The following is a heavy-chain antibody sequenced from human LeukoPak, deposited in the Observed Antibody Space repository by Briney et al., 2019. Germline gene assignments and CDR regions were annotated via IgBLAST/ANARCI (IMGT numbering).Heavy chain of an antibody. V-gene: IGHV1-46*01. J-gene: IGHJ4*02. CDR2: INPSGGSA. CDR3: VRHNHMDV. CDR1: GYTFTTYS. D-gene: IGHD2-21*01. Sequence: ASVKVSCKASGYTFTTYSMHWVRQAPGQGLEWMAIINPSGGSASYTQKFQGRVTMTRDTSTSTVYMELSSLRSEDTAVYYCVRHNHMDVWGQGTLVTVSS.